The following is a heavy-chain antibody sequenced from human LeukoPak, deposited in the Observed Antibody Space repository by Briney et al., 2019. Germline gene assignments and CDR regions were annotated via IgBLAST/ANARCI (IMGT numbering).Heavy chain of an antibody. CDR1: GFSFTNSW. D-gene: IGHD3-10*01. CDR2: IYPGDSDT. J-gene: IGHJ3*02. Sequence: GESLKIACKVSGFSFTNSWIGWVRQMPGKGLEWMGIIYPGDSDTRYSPSFQGQVTISADKSISTAYLQWSSLKASDTAMYYCARLGEAMVRGVPMMDAFDIWGQGTMVTVSS. CDR3: ARLGEAMVRGVPMMDAFDI. V-gene: IGHV5-51*01.